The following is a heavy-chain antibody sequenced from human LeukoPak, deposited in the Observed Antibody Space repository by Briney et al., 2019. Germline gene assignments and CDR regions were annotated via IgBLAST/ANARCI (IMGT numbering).Heavy chain of an antibody. J-gene: IGHJ4*02. D-gene: IGHD3-16*02. CDR3: ARDSMNTFGGVIVIGDYFDY. V-gene: IGHV3-21*01. Sequence: GGSLRLSCAASGFTFSSYSMNWVRQAPGKGLEWVSSISTSSSYIYYADSVKGRFTISRDNAKNSLYLQMNSLRAEDTAVYYCARDSMNTFGGVIVIGDYFDYWGQGTLVTVSS. CDR2: ISTSSSYI. CDR1: GFTFSSYS.